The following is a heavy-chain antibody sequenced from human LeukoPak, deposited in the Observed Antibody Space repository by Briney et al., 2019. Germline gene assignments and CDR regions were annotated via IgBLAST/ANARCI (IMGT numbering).Heavy chain of an antibody. V-gene: IGHV4-39*01. D-gene: IGHD4-11*01. CDR2: IYYSGST. CDR3: ATVDYSNYKFDY. Sequence: PSETLSFTCTVSGGSISSSSYYWGWIRQPPGKGLEWIGSIYYSGSTYYNPSLKSRVTISVDTSKNQFSLNLTSVTAADTAVFYCATVDYSNYKFDYWGQGTLITVSS. J-gene: IGHJ4*02. CDR1: GGSISSSSYY.